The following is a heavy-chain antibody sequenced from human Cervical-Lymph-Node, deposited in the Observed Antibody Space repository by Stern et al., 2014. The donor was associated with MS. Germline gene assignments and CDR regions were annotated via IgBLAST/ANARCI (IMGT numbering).Heavy chain of an antibody. Sequence: QVTLKESGPTLVKPTQTLTLTCTFSGFSLSTSGVGVAWIRQPPGKALEWLALIYWDDDKRYSPSLKSRLTITKDTSKNQVVLTMTNMDPVDTATYYCARGEYYFDSSGYYGYYYGMDVWGQGTTVTGSS. CDR1: GFSLSTSGVG. CDR3: ARGEYYFDSSGYYGYYYGMDV. D-gene: IGHD3-22*01. V-gene: IGHV2-5*02. CDR2: IYWDDDK. J-gene: IGHJ6*02.